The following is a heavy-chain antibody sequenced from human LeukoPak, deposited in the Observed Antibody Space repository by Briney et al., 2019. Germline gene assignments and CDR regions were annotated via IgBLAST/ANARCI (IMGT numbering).Heavy chain of an antibody. D-gene: IGHD6-13*01. Sequence: GGSLRLSCAASGFTFTNAWLSWVRQAPGKGLEWVGRIKTRTAGGTIDYASPVKGRFTISRDDSKNTLFLQMISLKTEDTAVYYCAKDQFSTRSSWYPGFDYWGQGTLVTVSS. CDR2: IKTRTAGGTI. V-gene: IGHV3-15*01. CDR3: AKDQFSTRSSWYPGFDY. CDR1: GFTFTNAW. J-gene: IGHJ4*02.